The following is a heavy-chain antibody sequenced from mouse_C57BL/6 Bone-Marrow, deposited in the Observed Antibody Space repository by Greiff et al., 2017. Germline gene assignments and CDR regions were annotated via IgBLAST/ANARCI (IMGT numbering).Heavy chain of an antibody. J-gene: IGHJ4*01. D-gene: IGHD1-1*01. CDR1: GYTFTDYY. V-gene: IGHV1-19*01. CDR3: ARPLLRYPYYAMDY. CDR2: INPYNGGT. Sequence: VQLQQSGPVLVKPGASVKMSCKASGYTFTDYYMNWVKQSHGKSLEWIGVINPYNGGTSYNQKFKGKATLTVDKSSSTAYMELISLTSEDSAVYYCARPLLRYPYYAMDYWGQGTSVTVSA.